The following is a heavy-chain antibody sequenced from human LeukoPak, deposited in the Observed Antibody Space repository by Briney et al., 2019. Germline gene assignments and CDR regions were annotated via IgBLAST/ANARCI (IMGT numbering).Heavy chain of an antibody. J-gene: IGHJ4*02. D-gene: IGHD2-2*01. Sequence: PGGSLRLSCAASGFTFSSYAMHWVRQAPGKGLEYVSAISSNGGSTYYANSVKGRFTISRDNSKNTLYLQMGSLRAEDMAVYYCAGVTSTSCYDYWGQGTLVTVSS. V-gene: IGHV3-64*01. CDR1: GFTFSSYA. CDR2: ISSNGGST. CDR3: AGVTSTSCYDY.